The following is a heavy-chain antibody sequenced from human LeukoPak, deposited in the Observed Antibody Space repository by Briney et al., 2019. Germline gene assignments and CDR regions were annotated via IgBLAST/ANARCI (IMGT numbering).Heavy chain of an antibody. J-gene: IGHJ6*03. D-gene: IGHD1-26*01. Sequence: ASVKVSCKASGYTFSGYYVHWVRQAPGQGLEWMGWINPNSGGAKYAQKFHGRVTMTRDTSISTAYMELSRLRSDDTAVYFCARLPTGSYPRYYMDVWGKGTTVTISS. CDR1: GYTFSGYY. V-gene: IGHV1-2*02. CDR2: INPNSGGA. CDR3: ARLPTGSYPRYYMDV.